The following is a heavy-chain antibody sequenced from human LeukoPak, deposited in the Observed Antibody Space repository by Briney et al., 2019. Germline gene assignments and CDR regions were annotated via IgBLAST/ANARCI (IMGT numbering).Heavy chain of an antibody. J-gene: IGHJ3*02. Sequence: GGSLRLSCAASGFTFSSYSMDWVRQAPGKGLEWVSYISSSSSPIYHADSVKGRFAISRDNAKSSLYLQMNSLRAEDTAVYYCARDHHRRLYDSQARDTFDIWGQGTMVTVSS. D-gene: IGHD3-22*01. CDR3: ARDHHRRLYDSQARDTFDI. CDR1: GFTFSSYS. V-gene: IGHV3-48*01. CDR2: ISSSSSPI.